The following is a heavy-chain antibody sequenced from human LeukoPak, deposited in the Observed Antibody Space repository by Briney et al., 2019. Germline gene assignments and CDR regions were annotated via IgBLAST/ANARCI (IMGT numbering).Heavy chain of an antibody. D-gene: IGHD6-13*01. Sequence: GASVKVSCKASGYTFTSYDINWVRQATGQGLEWMGWMNPNSGNTGYAQKFQGRVTMTRNTSISTAYMELSSLRSEDTAVYYCARISSSWTYYFDYWDQGTLVTVSS. CDR2: MNPNSGNT. V-gene: IGHV1-8*01. J-gene: IGHJ4*02. CDR1: GYTFTSYD. CDR3: ARISSSWTYYFDY.